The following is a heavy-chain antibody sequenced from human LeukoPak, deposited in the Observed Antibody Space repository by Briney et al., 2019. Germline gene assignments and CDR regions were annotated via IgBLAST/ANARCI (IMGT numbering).Heavy chain of an antibody. D-gene: IGHD3-22*01. J-gene: IGHJ1*01. CDR2: IKSDGST. Sequence: RGGSLRLSCAASGFTFSSYWMHWVRQAPGKGLVWVSRIKSDGSTNYADSVKGRFTISRDNAKNTVSLQMNSLRAEDTGVYYCARAPSEIGGYYPEYFRHWGQGTLVTVSS. CDR1: GFTFSSYW. CDR3: ARAPSEIGGYYPEYFRH. V-gene: IGHV3-74*01.